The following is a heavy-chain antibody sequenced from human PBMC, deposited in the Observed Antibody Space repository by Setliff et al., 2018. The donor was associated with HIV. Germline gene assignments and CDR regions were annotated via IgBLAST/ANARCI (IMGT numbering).Heavy chain of an antibody. Sequence: SETLSLTCTVSGDSVSRYSWNWIRQPPGKGLEWIGYVYANGETNYNPSLKSRVTMSADTSRDQFSLSLNSATAADTAVYFCARRKLQDSTITTSNWFDSWGQGILVTVSS. D-gene: IGHD3-10*01. CDR1: GDSVSRYS. V-gene: IGHV4-4*09. J-gene: IGHJ5*01. CDR3: ARRKLQDSTITTSNWFDS. CDR2: VYANGET.